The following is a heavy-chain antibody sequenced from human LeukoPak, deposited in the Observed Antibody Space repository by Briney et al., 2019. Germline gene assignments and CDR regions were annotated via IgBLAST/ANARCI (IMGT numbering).Heavy chain of an antibody. CDR2: IYYSGST. CDR1: GGSISSSSYY. J-gene: IGHJ6*02. D-gene: IGHD3-10*01. Sequence: PSETLSLTCTVSGGSISSSSYYWGWIRQPPGKGLEWIGSIYYSGSTYYNPSLKSRVTISVDTSKNQFSLKLSSVTAADTAVYYCARHLNYYGSGSYGAYYYYGMDVWGQGTTVTVPS. V-gene: IGHV4-39*07. CDR3: ARHLNYYGSGSYGAYYYYGMDV.